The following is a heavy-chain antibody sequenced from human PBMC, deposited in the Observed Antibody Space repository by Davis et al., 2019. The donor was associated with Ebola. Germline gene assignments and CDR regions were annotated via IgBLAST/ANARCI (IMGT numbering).Heavy chain of an antibody. Sequence: GGSLRLSCTASGFTFSAYSMNWVRQAPGEGLEWVSYISSSSGAIFYADSVKGRFTISRDNSKNTLYLQMNSLRAEDTAVYYCARGLRGSGWYLEEWYYYYGMDVWGQGTTVTVSS. CDR3: ARGLRGSGWYLEEWYYYYGMDV. CDR1: GFTFSAYS. V-gene: IGHV3-48*01. CDR2: ISSSSGAI. D-gene: IGHD6-19*01. J-gene: IGHJ6*02.